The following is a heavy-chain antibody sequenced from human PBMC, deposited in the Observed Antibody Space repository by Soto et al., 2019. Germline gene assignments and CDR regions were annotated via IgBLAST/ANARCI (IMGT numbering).Heavy chain of an antibody. V-gene: IGHV1-18*01. D-gene: IGHD2-15*01. CDR3: ARDHIGGYCSGGSCYAGLGAFDI. J-gene: IGHJ3*02. CDR1: GYTFTSYG. Sequence: QVQLVQSGAEVKKPGASVKVSCKASGYTFTSYGISWVRQAPGQGLEWMGWISAYNGNTNYAKKLQGRVTMTTDTSTSIAYMELRSLRSDDTAVYYCARDHIGGYCSGGSCYAGLGAFDIWGQGTMVTVSS. CDR2: ISAYNGNT.